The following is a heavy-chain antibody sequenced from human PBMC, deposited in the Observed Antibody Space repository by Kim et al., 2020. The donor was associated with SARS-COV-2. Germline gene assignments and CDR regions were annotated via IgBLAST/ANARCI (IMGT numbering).Heavy chain of an antibody. Sequence: PSRKSRVTISVDMSKNQFSLKLSSVTAADTAVYYCARVRITMIVVVDAFDIWGQGTMVTVSS. J-gene: IGHJ3*02. CDR3: ARVRITMIVVVDAFDI. D-gene: IGHD3-22*01. V-gene: IGHV4-31*02.